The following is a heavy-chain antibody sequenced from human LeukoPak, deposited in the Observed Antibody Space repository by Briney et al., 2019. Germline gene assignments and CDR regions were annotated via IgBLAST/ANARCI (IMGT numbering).Heavy chain of an antibody. CDR2: INTDGSST. CDR3: ARDLGAREFRPGDLFDY. CDR1: GFTFSSYW. D-gene: IGHD3-10*01. Sequence: TGGSLRLSCAASGFTFSSYWMHWVRQAPGKGLVWVSRINTDGSSTSYADSVKGRFTISRDNAKNTLYLQMNSLRAEDTAVHYCARDLGAREFRPGDLFDYWGQGTLVTVSS. V-gene: IGHV3-74*01. J-gene: IGHJ4*02.